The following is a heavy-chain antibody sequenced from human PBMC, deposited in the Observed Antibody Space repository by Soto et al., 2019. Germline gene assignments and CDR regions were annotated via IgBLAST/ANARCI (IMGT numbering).Heavy chain of an antibody. Sequence: EVQLLESGGGLVQPGGSLRLSCAASGFTFSSYAMSWVRQAPGKGLEWVSAISGSGGSTYYADSVKGRFTISRDNSKNTLYLQMNSLRAEDTAVYYCASTMVRGVIITSGDYWGQGTLVTVSS. CDR2: ISGSGGST. D-gene: IGHD3-10*01. J-gene: IGHJ4*02. CDR1: GFTFSSYA. CDR3: ASTMVRGVIITSGDY. V-gene: IGHV3-23*01.